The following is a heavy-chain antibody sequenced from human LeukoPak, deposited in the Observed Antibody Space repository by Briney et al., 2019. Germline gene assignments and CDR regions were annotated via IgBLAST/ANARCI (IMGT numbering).Heavy chain of an antibody. V-gene: IGHV3-23*01. J-gene: IGHJ4*02. D-gene: IGHD2-2*01. Sequence: GGSLRLSCAASGFTFSSYAMSWVRQAPGKGLEWVSAISGSGGSTYYADSVKGRFTISRDNSKNTLYLQMSSLRAEDTALYYCVKDRCDRTTCPEVWGQGTLVTVSS. CDR2: ISGSGGST. CDR1: GFTFSSYA. CDR3: VKDRCDRTTCPEV.